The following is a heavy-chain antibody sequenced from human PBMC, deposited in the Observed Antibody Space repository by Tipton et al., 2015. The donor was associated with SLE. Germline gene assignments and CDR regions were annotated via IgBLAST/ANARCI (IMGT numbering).Heavy chain of an antibody. CDR3: ARVERGTWSYSSSHNWFDP. CDR1: GGSFSGYY. J-gene: IGHJ5*02. CDR2: IYYSGST. V-gene: IGHV4-59*01. D-gene: IGHD6-13*01. Sequence: TLSLTCAVYGGSFSGYYWSWIRQPPGKGLEWIGYIYYSGSTNYNPSLKSRVTISVDTSKNQFSLKLSSVTAADAAVYYCARVERGTWSYSSSHNWFDPWGQGTLVTVSS.